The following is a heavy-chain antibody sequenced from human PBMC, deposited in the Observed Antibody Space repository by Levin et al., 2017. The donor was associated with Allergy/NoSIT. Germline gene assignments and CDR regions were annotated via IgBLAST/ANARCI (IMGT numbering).Heavy chain of an antibody. V-gene: IGHV4-59*01. CDR3: ARGGGDSSSSQDFDC. CDR2: ISYSGST. CDR1: AGAMSTYY. D-gene: IGHD6-6*01. J-gene: IGHJ4*02. Sequence: SETLSLTCTVSAGAMSTYYWNWIRQPPGKGLEWIGYISYSGSTDYNPSLKNRDTISKDTSKNQFSLKVTSVTAADTAVYYCARGGGDSSSSQDFDCWGQGTLVTVSS.